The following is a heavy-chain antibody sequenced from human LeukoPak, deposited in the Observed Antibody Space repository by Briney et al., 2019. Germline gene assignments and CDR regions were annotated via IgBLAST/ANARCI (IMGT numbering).Heavy chain of an antibody. J-gene: IGHJ4*02. Sequence: ASVKVSCKASGYTFTGYYMHWVRQAPGQGLEWMGWINPNSGGTNYAQKLQGRVTMTTDPSTTTAYMELRSLRSDDTAVYYCARSSHRDGDTFDYWGQGTLVTVSS. V-gene: IGHV1-2*02. CDR3: ARSSHRDGDTFDY. CDR1: GYTFTGYY. CDR2: INPNSGGT. D-gene: IGHD3-10*01.